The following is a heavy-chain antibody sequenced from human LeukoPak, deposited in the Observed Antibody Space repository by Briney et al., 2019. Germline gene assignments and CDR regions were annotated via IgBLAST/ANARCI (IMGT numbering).Heavy chain of an antibody. CDR3: ARVTAYYDYVWGSYRPCNWFGP. CDR1: GGSISSYY. D-gene: IGHD3-16*02. J-gene: IGHJ5*02. CDR2: IYYSGST. Sequence: SETLSLTCTVSGGSISSYYWSWIRQPPGKGLEWIGYIYYSGSTNYNPSLKSRVTISVDTSKNQFSLKLSSVTAADTAVYYCARVTAYYDYVWGSYRPCNWFGPWGQGTLVTVSS. V-gene: IGHV4-59*01.